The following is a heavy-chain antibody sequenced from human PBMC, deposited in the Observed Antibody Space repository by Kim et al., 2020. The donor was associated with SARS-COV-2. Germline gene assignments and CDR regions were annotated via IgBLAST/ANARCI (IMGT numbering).Heavy chain of an antibody. CDR2: VYFGGKT. D-gene: IGHD3-10*01. CDR3: ARGPITMNRGPYFDT. CDR1: GVSISRTYYN. Sequence: SETLSLTCTVSGVSISRTYYNWAWLRQPPGKGLEWIASVYFGGKTYYNPSLESRVTISLDASKNQFSLKVSPLTAADTGVFFCARGPITMNRGPYFDTWG. V-gene: IGHV4-39*07. J-gene: IGHJ5*01.